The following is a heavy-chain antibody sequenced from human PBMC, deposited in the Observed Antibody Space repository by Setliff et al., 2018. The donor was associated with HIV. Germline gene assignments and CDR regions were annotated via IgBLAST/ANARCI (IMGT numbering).Heavy chain of an antibody. Sequence: GASVKVSCKASGYTFTSYDINWVRQATGQGLEWMGWMNPNSGNTGYAQKFQGRVTMTRDASISTAYMELNTLKFEDTAVYYCARARRDSYDGGRRNHYYIDVWGKGTTVTVSS. CDR3: ARARRDSYDGGRRNHYYIDV. D-gene: IGHD3-16*01. CDR1: GYTFTSYD. V-gene: IGHV1-8*02. J-gene: IGHJ6*03. CDR2: MNPNSGNT.